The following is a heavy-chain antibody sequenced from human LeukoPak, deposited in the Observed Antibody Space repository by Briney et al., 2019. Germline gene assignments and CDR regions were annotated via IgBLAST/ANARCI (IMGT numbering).Heavy chain of an antibody. V-gene: IGHV3-53*01. CDR3: GKVTGPTSSMVRGVIIPAFDY. Sequence: GGSLRLSCAASGFTVSSNYMSWVRQAPGKGLEWVSVIYSGGSTYYADSVRGRFTISRDNSKNTLFLQMNSLRAEDTAVYYCGKVTGPTSSMVRGVIIPAFDYWGQGTLVTVSS. CDR2: IYSGGST. J-gene: IGHJ4*02. CDR1: GFTVSSNY. D-gene: IGHD3-10*01.